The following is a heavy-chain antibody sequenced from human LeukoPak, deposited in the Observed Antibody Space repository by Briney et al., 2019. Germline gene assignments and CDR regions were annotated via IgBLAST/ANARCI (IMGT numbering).Heavy chain of an antibody. CDR1: GFTFSTYW. Sequence: PGGSLRLSCAASGFTFSTYWMHWVRQAPGKGLVWVSRINPDGTTTSYADSVKGRFTISRDNAKDTVYLQMNSLRAEDTAVYYCAVAVAGTGDYYYYGMDVWGQGTTVTVSS. J-gene: IGHJ6*02. CDR2: INPDGTTT. CDR3: AVAVAGTGDYYYYGMDV. V-gene: IGHV3-74*01. D-gene: IGHD6-19*01.